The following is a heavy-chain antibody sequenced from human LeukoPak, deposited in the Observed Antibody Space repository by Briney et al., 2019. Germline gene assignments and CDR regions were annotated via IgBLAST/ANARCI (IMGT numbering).Heavy chain of an antibody. CDR2: IKQDGSEK. D-gene: IGHD1-1*01. V-gene: IGHV3-7*04. Sequence: GGSLRLSCAASGFTFSSYWMSWVRQAPGKGLEWVANIKQDGSEKHYVDSVKGRFTISRDNSKNTLYLQMGSLRVEDMAVYYCARGTYGLPDYWGQGTLVTVSS. CDR1: GFTFSSYW. J-gene: IGHJ4*02. CDR3: ARGTYGLPDY.